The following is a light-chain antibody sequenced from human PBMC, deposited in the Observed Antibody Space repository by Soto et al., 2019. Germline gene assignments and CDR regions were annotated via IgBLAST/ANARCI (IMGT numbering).Light chain of an antibody. CDR3: QQRYNWPPWT. V-gene: IGKV3-11*01. CDR1: QTVRNNY. Sequence: EFVLTQSPGTLSLSPGERATLSCRASQTVRNNYLAWYQQKPGQAPRLLIYDASTRATGIPARFSGSGSGTDFTLTISSLEPEDFAVYFCQQRYNWPPWTFGQGTKVDIK. J-gene: IGKJ1*01. CDR2: DAS.